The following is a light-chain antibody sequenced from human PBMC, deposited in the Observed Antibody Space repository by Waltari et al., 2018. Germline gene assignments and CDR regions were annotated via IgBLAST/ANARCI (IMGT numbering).Light chain of an antibody. CDR3: QQRSKSFT. CDR2: DAS. CDR1: QSNSSY. Sequence: EIVLKQSPATLSLSPGDRATLSCRASQSNSSYLAWYQQKPGQAPRLLIYDASTRATGIPARFSGSGSVTDFTLTISSLEPEDFAIYYCQQRSKSFTFGPGTKVDIK. J-gene: IGKJ3*01. V-gene: IGKV3-11*01.